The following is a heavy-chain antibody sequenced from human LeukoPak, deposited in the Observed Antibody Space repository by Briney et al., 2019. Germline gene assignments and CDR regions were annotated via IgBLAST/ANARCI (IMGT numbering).Heavy chain of an antibody. CDR1: GFVFSGYW. V-gene: IGHV3-74*01. Sequence: GGSLRLSCAASGFVFSGYWMHWIRRAPGKGLVWVSRINSDGSTSYADSVKGRFTIARDNSKNTLYLQMNSLRAEDTAVYYCARVEEGHFDYWGQGTLVTVSS. CDR3: ARVEEGHFDY. CDR2: INSDGST. J-gene: IGHJ4*02.